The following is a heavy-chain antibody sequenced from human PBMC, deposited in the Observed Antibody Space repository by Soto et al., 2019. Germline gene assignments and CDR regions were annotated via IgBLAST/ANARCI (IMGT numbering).Heavy chain of an antibody. J-gene: IGHJ4*02. V-gene: IGHV1-18*01. D-gene: IGHD6-13*01. Sequence: ASAKVSCKASGYTFTSYGIRWVRQAPGHGLAWMGWISAYNGNTNYAQKLQGRVTMTTDTSTSTAYMELRSLRSDDTAVYYCARVVAAAATFGYWGQGTLVTVSS. CDR1: GYTFTSYG. CDR2: ISAYNGNT. CDR3: ARVVAAAATFGY.